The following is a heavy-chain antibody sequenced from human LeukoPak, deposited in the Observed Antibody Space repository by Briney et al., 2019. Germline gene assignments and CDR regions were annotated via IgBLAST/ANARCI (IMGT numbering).Heavy chain of an antibody. Sequence: GGSLRLSCAASGFTFSNYEMYWVRQAPGKGLEWGSSISSSGSTIYYADSVKGRFTISRDNAKNSLYLQMTSLRAEDTAVYYCARAGFDFSFDYWGQGTLVTVSS. V-gene: IGHV3-48*03. CDR1: GFTFSNYE. CDR2: ISSSGSTI. D-gene: IGHD3-9*01. J-gene: IGHJ4*02. CDR3: ARAGFDFSFDY.